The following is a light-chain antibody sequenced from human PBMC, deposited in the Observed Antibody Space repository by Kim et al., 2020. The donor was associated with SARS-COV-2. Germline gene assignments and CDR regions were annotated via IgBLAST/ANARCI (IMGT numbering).Light chain of an antibody. CDR2: GNN. CDR1: SSNI. V-gene: IGLV1-44*01. J-gene: IGLJ2*01. CDR3: AAWDDSLYGPI. Sequence: ELTQPPSASGTPGQRVSISCSGSSSNINWYQQLPGSAPKLLIYGNNRRPSGVPDRFSASKSGTSASLVISGLQSEDEGDYHCAAWDDSLYGPIFGGGTQLTVL.